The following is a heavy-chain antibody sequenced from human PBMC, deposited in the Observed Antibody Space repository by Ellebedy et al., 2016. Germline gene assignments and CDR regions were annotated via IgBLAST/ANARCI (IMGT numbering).Heavy chain of an antibody. CDR3: ARDRGYSYGYGFDY. Sequence: SETLSLTXTVSGGSISSYYWSWIRQPPGKGLEWIGYIYYSGSTNYNPSLKSRVTISVDTSKNQFSLKLSSVTAADTAVYYCARDRGYSYGYGFDYWGQGTLVTVSS. CDR2: IYYSGST. V-gene: IGHV4-59*01. D-gene: IGHD5-18*01. CDR1: GGSISSYY. J-gene: IGHJ4*02.